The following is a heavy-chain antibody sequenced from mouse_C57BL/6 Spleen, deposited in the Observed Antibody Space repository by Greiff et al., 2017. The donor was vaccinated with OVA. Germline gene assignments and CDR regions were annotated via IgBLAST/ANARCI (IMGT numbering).Heavy chain of an antibody. Sequence: VKLMESGAELVRPVTSVKLSCKASGYTFTSYWMHWVKQRPGQGLEWIGVIDPSDSYTNYNQKFKGKATLTVDTSSSTAYMQLSSLTSEDSAVYYCARKGYYGRAWFAYWGQGTLVTVSA. V-gene: IGHV1-59*01. J-gene: IGHJ3*01. CDR2: IDPSDSYT. CDR1: GYTFTSYW. D-gene: IGHD1-1*01. CDR3: ARKGYYGRAWFAY.